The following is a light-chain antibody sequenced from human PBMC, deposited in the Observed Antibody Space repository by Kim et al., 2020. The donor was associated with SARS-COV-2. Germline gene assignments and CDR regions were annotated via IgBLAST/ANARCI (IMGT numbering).Light chain of an antibody. CDR3: QQLRSYPIT. V-gene: IGKV1-9*01. CDR2: AVS. CDR1: QDIGSD. J-gene: IGKJ4*01. Sequence: SASVGDRVTITCRASQDIGSDLAWFHQKPGKAPNLLIYAVSTLQGGVPSRFSGSGSGTEFTLTISSLQPEDFATYFCQQLRSYPITFGGGTKLEI.